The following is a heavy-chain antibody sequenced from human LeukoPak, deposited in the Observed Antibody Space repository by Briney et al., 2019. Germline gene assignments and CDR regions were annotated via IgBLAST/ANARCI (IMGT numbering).Heavy chain of an antibody. CDR1: GFTFSSYA. D-gene: IGHD3-3*01. V-gene: IGHV3-23*01. CDR3: AVLPNSSGFFDY. Sequence: GGSLRLSCAASGFTFSSYAMSWVRQAPGKGLEWVSAIGGSGGSTYYADSVKGRFTISRDNSKNTLYLQMNSLRAEDTAVYYCAVLPNSSGFFDYWGQGTLVTVSS. J-gene: IGHJ4*02. CDR2: IGGSGGST.